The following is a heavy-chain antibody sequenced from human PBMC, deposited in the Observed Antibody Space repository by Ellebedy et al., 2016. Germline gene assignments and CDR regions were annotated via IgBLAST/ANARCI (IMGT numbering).Heavy chain of an antibody. D-gene: IGHD6-19*01. CDR2: IWSDGSNT. CDR1: GFSFRRHG. J-gene: IGHJ4*02. V-gene: IGHV3-33*01. Sequence: GGSLRLSXAASGFSFRRHGMHWVRQAPGKGLEWAASIWSDGSNTYYPDSVKGRFTISRDNSKNTLFLQMNSLRAEDTAVYYCAREVSSGWYYFDNWGQGTLVTVSS. CDR3: AREVSSGWYYFDN.